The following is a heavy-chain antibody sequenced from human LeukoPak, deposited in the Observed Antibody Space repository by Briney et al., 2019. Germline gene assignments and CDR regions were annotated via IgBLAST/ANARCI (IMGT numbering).Heavy chain of an antibody. CDR2: IIPIFGTA. CDR3: ARAYDSSGYLHFDY. Sequence: VTVSYKASGGTFSSYANIWVRQAPGQGIEWMGVIIPIFGTANYAQKFQGRVTITTDESTSTAYMELSSLRSEDTAVYYCARAYDSSGYLHFDYWGQGTLVTVSS. J-gene: IGHJ4*02. D-gene: IGHD3-22*01. V-gene: IGHV1-69*05. CDR1: GGTFSSYA.